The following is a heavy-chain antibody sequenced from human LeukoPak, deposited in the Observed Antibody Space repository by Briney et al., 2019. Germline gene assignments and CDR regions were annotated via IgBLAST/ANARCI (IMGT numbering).Heavy chain of an antibody. CDR2: ISSSSSYT. CDR1: GFTFSDYY. Sequence: GGSLRLSCAASGFTFSDYYMSWIRQAPGKGLEWVSYISSSSSYTNYADSVKGRFTISRDNVKNSLYLQMNSLRAEDTAVYYCARMAAAGKGDPDYWGQGTLVTVSS. D-gene: IGHD6-13*01. J-gene: IGHJ4*02. V-gene: IGHV3-11*03. CDR3: ARMAAAGKGDPDY.